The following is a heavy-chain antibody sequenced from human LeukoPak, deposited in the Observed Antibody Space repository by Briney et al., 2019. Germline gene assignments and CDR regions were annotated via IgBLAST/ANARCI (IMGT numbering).Heavy chain of an antibody. CDR1: GYNFIGYY. CDR3: VRDFTNVETGDC. Sequence: ASVKVSCKASGYNFIGYYIHWVRQAPGQGLEWMGWINPNNGDTNYAQEIQGRATMTRDTSINTAYMELSRLTFDDTAVYYCVRDFTNVETGDCWGQGTLVTVSS. V-gene: IGHV1-2*02. D-gene: IGHD2-21*02. CDR2: INPNNGDT. J-gene: IGHJ4*02.